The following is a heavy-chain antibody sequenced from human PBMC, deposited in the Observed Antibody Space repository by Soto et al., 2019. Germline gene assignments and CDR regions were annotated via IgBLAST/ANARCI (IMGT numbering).Heavy chain of an antibody. Sequence: QVQLVESGGGVVRPGRSLRLSCAASGFTFNNYGMHWVRQAPGKGLEWLAVIWNDGSNNYYANSVKGRFTIFRDNSKNTPYLQMDSLRDEDTAVYYWAGRQIPPPKRGAANARGGMDVWGQGTTVTVSS. D-gene: IGHD6-13*01. CDR1: GFTFNNYG. V-gene: IGHV3-33*01. CDR3: AGRQIPPPKRGAANARGGMDV. CDR2: IWNDGSNN. J-gene: IGHJ6*02.